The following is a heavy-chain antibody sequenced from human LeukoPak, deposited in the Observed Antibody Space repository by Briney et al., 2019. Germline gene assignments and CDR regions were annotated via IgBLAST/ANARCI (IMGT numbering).Heavy chain of an antibody. Sequence: GGSLRLSCVASGFSFSIYEMNWVRQAPGKGLEWVSYISSSVSSVYYADSVQGRFTMSRDNAKNSLYLQMNSLRAEDTAVYYCAELGITMIGGVWGKGTTVTISS. D-gene: IGHD3-10*02. CDR2: ISSSVSSV. CDR1: GFSFSIYE. J-gene: IGHJ6*04. V-gene: IGHV3-48*03. CDR3: AELGITMIGGV.